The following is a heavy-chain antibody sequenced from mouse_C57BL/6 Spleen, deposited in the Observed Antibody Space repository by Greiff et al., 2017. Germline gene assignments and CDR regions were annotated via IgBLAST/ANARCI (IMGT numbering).Heavy chain of an antibody. Sequence: QVQLQQPGAELVMPGASVKLSCKASGYTFTSYWMHWVKQRPGQGLEWIGEIDPSDSYTNYNQKFKGKSTLTVDKSSSTAYMQLSSLTSEDSAVYYCARGGDYGSSSWYFDVWGTGTTVTVSS. CDR3: ARGGDYGSSSWYFDV. J-gene: IGHJ1*03. CDR2: IDPSDSYT. D-gene: IGHD1-1*01. V-gene: IGHV1-69*01. CDR1: GYTFTSYW.